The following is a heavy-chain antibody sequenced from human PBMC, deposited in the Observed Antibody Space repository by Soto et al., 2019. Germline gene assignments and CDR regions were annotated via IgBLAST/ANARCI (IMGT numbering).Heavy chain of an antibody. Sequence: QVHLQESGPGLVKPSQTLSLYCAVSGASISSDAYHWSWIRQHPGKGLEWVGFISSRGRTYYNPSLKSRLTISADTSKCQFSLHRTSVTAADTAMYFCATYRFTGTWSKFDYWGQVTLVTVSS. V-gene: IGHV4-31*11. CDR1: GASISSDAYH. CDR3: ATYRFTGTWSKFDY. J-gene: IGHJ4*02. CDR2: ISSRGRT. D-gene: IGHD3-16*02.